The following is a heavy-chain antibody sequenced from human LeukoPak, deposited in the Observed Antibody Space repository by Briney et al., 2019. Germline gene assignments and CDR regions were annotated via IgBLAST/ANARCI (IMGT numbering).Heavy chain of an antibody. D-gene: IGHD3-3*02. Sequence: GRSLRLSCAASGFTFSSYGMHWVRQAPGKGLEWVAVIWCDGSNKYYADSVKGRFTISRDNSKNALYLQMNSLRAEDTAVYYCARDVSLFDYWGQGTLVTVSS. CDR3: ARDVSLFDY. V-gene: IGHV3-33*01. J-gene: IGHJ4*02. CDR1: GFTFSSYG. CDR2: IWCDGSNK.